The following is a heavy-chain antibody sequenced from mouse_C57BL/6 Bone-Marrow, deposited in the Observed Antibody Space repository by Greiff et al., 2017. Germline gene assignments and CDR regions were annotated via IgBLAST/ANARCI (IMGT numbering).Heavy chain of an antibody. V-gene: IGHV1-47*01. Sequence: VKLMESGAELVKPGASVKMSCKASGYTFTTYPIEWMKQNPGKSLEWIGNFHPYNDDTKYNEKFKGKATLTVEKSSNTVYLELSRLTSDDSAVXYCARSSTFFYCFDYWGQGTTLTVSS. CDR2: FHPYNDDT. J-gene: IGHJ2*01. CDR3: ARSSTFFYCFDY. D-gene: IGHD5-1*01. CDR1: GYTFTTYP.